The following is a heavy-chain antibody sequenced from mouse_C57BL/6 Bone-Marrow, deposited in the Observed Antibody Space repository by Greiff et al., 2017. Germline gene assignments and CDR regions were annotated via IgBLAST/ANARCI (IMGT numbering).Heavy chain of an antibody. D-gene: IGHD1-1*01. CDR1: GFTFSDYG. Sequence: EVKLVESGGGLVQPGGSLKLSCAASGFTFSDYGMAWVRQAPRKGPEWVAFISNLAYSIYSADTVTGRFTISRENAKNTLYLEMSSLRSEDTAMYYCLNYYGSSYGLWFAYWGQGTLVTVSA. J-gene: IGHJ3*01. CDR3: LNYYGSSYGLWFAY. V-gene: IGHV5-15*01. CDR2: ISNLAYSI.